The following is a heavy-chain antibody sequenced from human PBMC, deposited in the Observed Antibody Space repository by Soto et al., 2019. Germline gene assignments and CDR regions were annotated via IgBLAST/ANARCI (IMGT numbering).Heavy chain of an antibody. CDR1: VGSISSGDYY. D-gene: IGHD3-22*01. V-gene: IGHV4-30-4*01. CDR3: ARVRPWVPYYYDSSPYTFENWFDP. Sequence: SETLSLTCTVSVGSISSGDYYWSWIRQPPGKGLEWIGYVFYTGSAYYYNPSLNSRVTLSIDMTNHHVSLILNSVTAADTAVYYCARVRPWVPYYYDSSPYTFENWFDPWGQGTLVTVSS. J-gene: IGHJ5*02. CDR2: VFYTGSAY.